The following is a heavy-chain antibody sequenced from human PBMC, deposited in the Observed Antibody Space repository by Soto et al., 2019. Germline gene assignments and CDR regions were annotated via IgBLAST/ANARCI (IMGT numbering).Heavy chain of an antibody. CDR3: TRCRSGWPDYYYGMDV. CDR1: GGTFSSYA. D-gene: IGHD6-19*01. V-gene: IGHV1-69*06. J-gene: IGHJ6*02. Sequence: GASVKVSCKASGGTFSSYAISWVRQAPGQGLEFMGGIIPIFGTANYAQKFQGRVTITAEKSKSIAYLQMNSLKPEDTALYYCTRCRSGWPDYYYGMDVWGQGTTVTVSS. CDR2: IIPIFGTA.